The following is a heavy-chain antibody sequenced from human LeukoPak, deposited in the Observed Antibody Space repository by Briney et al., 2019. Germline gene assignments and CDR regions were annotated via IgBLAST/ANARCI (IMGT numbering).Heavy chain of an antibody. D-gene: IGHD4-11*01. CDR3: AAMTSVTTGDY. CDR1: GFLFCSYG. Sequence: GGSLRLSCAASGFLFCSYGMHWVRQAPGKGLEWVAFIPYDGSDKFYADSVKGRFTISRDNSKNTLYLQMNSLRAEDTAVYYCAAMTSVTTGDYWGQGTLVTVSS. J-gene: IGHJ4*02. CDR2: IPYDGSDK. V-gene: IGHV3-30*02.